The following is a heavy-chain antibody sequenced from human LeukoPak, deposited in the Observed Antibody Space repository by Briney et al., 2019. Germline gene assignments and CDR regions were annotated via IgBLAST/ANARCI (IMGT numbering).Heavy chain of an antibody. D-gene: IGHD4-17*01. CDR3: ARVTDYGDYGPSDYFDY. Sequence: ASVKVSCKASGYTFTGHYMHWVRQAPGQGLEWMGWINPNSGGTNYAQKFQGRVTMTRDTSISTAYMELRRLRSDDTAVYYCARVTDYGDYGPSDYFDYWGQGTLVTLSS. V-gene: IGHV1-2*02. CDR2: INPNSGGT. CDR1: GYTFTGHY. J-gene: IGHJ4*02.